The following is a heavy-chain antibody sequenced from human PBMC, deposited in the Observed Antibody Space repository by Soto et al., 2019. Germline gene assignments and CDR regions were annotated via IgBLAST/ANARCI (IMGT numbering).Heavy chain of an antibody. CDR1: GFPFSSYG. CDR3: ANGWGYYDSSGYYFVYYFDY. CDR2: ISYDGNNK. J-gene: IGHJ4*02. V-gene: IGHV3-30*18. Sequence: HHGGSLRLSCAASGFPFSSYGMHWVRQAPGKGLEWVAVISYDGNNKYYADSVKGRFTISRDNSKNTLYLQMNSLRAEDTAVYYCANGWGYYDSSGYYFVYYFDYWGQGTLVTVSS. D-gene: IGHD3-22*01.